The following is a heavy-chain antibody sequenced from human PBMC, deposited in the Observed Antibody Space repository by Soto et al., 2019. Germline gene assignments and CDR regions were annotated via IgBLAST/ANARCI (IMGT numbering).Heavy chain of an antibody. CDR1: GYSISSGYY. J-gene: IGHJ4*02. Sequence: SETLSLTCTVSGYSISSGYYWGWIRQPPGKGLEWIGSIYHSGSTYYNPSLKSRVTISVDTSKNRFSRMLSSGTAADTAVYYCAREGIAAHDFDYWGQGTLVTVSS. V-gene: IGHV4-38-2*02. CDR3: AREGIAAHDFDY. D-gene: IGHD6-13*01. CDR2: IYHSGST.